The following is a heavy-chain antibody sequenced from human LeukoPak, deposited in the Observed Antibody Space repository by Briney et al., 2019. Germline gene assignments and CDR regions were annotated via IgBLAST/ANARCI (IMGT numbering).Heavy chain of an antibody. CDR2: ISAYNGNT. D-gene: IGHD6-19*01. CDR3: ARDLTRYSSGRYYFDY. J-gene: IGHJ4*02. Sequence: ASVKASCKASGYTFTSYGISWVRQAPGQGLEWMGWISAYNGNTNYAQKLQGRVTMTTDTSTSTAYMELRSLRSDDTAVYYCARDLTRYSSGRYYFDYWGQGTLVTVSS. CDR1: GYTFTSYG. V-gene: IGHV1-18*01.